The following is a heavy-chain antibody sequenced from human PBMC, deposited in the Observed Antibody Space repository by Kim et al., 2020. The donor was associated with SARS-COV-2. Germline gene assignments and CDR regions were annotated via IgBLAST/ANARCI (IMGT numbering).Heavy chain of an antibody. CDR2: IICDGTST. CDR1: GCSSSTYC. D-gene: IGHD2-2*01. V-gene: IGHV3-74*01. CDR3: ARPSSTTCPCYYMDV. Sequence: GGSLRLSCAAAGCSSSTYCRYWVRHPPVGGMVWISLIICDGTSTNYADSLKGRFTFPRDNANNTLYLQMKSLRAEDTAVYYCARPSSTTCPCYYMDVWGKGNTVPVS. J-gene: IGHJ6*03.